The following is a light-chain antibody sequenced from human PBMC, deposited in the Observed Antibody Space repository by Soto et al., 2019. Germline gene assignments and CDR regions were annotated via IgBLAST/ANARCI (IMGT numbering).Light chain of an antibody. Sequence: QSALTQPASVSGSPGQSITISCTGTISDIGGYNFISWYQHHPGKAPKLVIYDVNNRPSGISYRFSGSKSGNTASLTVSGLQAEDDADYYCSSDAGSGIYVFGTGTKVSVL. CDR1: ISDIGGYNF. CDR2: DVN. V-gene: IGLV2-14*01. J-gene: IGLJ1*01. CDR3: SSDAGSGIYV.